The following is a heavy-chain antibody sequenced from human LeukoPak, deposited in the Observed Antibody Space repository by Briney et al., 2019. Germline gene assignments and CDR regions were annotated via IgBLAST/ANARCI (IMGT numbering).Heavy chain of an antibody. Sequence: GGSLRLSCAASGFTFDDYGMSWVRQAPGKGLEWVSGINWNGGSTGYADSVKGRFTISRDNAKNSLYLQMNSLRAEDTAVYYCARDLGYSSGPNYWGQGTRVTVSS. D-gene: IGHD6-19*01. CDR3: ARDLGYSSGPNY. CDR2: INWNGGST. J-gene: IGHJ4*02. CDR1: GFTFDDYG. V-gene: IGHV3-20*04.